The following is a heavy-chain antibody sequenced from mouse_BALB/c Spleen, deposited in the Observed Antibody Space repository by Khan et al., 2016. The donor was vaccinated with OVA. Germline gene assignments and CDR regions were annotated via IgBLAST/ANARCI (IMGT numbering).Heavy chain of an antibody. J-gene: IGHJ3*01. V-gene: IGHV1-4*01. CDR3: VRDGAYHRNDGWFAY. CDR2: INPSNGYT. D-gene: IGHD2-14*01. CDR1: GYTFTSYT. Sequence: QVRLQQSGAELARPGASVKMSYKASGYTFTSYTIHWIKLRPGQGLEWIGYINPSNGYTNYNQKFKDKATLTADKSSTTAYMELSSLTSDDSALYNCVRDGAYHRNDGWFAYWGQGTLVTVSA.